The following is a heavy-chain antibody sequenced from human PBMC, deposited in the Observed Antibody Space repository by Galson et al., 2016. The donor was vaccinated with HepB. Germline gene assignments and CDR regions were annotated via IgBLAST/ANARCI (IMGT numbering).Heavy chain of an antibody. Sequence: ETLSLTCTVSGGSISNYYWSWIRQPPGKGLEWIAYIHSSGSTNYDPSLKSRVTISVDTSKNQFSLNLSSVTAADTAVYYCARHSSYYGNFDYWGQGTLVTVSS. CDR2: IHSSGST. CDR1: GGSISNYY. J-gene: IGHJ4*02. D-gene: IGHD2-15*01. V-gene: IGHV4-59*08. CDR3: ARHSSYYGNFDY.